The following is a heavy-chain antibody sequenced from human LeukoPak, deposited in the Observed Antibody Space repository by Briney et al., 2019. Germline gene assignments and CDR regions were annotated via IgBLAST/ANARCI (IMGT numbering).Heavy chain of an antibody. J-gene: IGHJ3*02. CDR1: GYTFTSYG. CDR2: ISAYNGNT. CDR3: AREELGKYAFDI. Sequence: ASVKVSCKASGYTFTSYGISWVRQSPGQGLEWMGWISAYNGNTNYAQKLQGRVTMTTDTSTSTAYMELRSLRSDDTAVYYCAREELGKYAFDIWGQGTMVTVSS. D-gene: IGHD7-27*01. V-gene: IGHV1-18*01.